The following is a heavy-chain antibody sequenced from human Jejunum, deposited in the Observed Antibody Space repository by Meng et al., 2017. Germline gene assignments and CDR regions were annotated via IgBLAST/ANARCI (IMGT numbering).Heavy chain of an antibody. Sequence: QRHPQDSGPGLVTPSQTLSLTWTVSGASIGRGNYYWTWIRQHPGKGLEWIGYIYYSGSTYYNPSLQSLVTISIDMSENQFSLKLTSVTAADTAVYYCARVNWTSSYWYFDLWGRGTLVTVSS. J-gene: IGHJ2*01. CDR2: IYYSGST. CDR1: GASIGRGNYY. D-gene: IGHD1-1*01. CDR3: ARVNWTSSYWYFDL. V-gene: IGHV4-31*01.